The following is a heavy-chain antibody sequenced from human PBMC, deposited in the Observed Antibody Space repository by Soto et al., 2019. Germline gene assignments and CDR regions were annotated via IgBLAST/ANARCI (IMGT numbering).Heavy chain of an antibody. Sequence: QVQLVESGGGVVQPGRSLRLSCAASGFTFSSYAMHWVRQAPSKGLEWVAVISYDGSNKYYADSVKGRFTISRDNSKNTLYLQMNSLRAEDTAVYYCARAGLRDCSSTSCYWGAFDIWGQGTMVTVSS. J-gene: IGHJ3*02. V-gene: IGHV3-30-3*01. D-gene: IGHD2-2*01. CDR3: ARAGLRDCSSTSCYWGAFDI. CDR1: GFTFSSYA. CDR2: ISYDGSNK.